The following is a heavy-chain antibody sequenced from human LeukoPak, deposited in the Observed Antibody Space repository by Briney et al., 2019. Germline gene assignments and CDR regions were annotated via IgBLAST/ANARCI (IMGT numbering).Heavy chain of an antibody. J-gene: IGHJ5*02. Sequence: SETLSLTCTVSGGSITNYNWNWIRQPPGKGLEWIGYISDSGSTNYNPSLQSRVTISVDTSENQFSLKLSSVTASDTAVYYCARRRVGDLTVGSDTWFDPWGQGALVTVSS. CDR1: GGSITNYN. CDR3: ARRRVGDLTVGSDTWFDP. CDR2: ISDSGST. V-gene: IGHV4-59*08. D-gene: IGHD2-15*01.